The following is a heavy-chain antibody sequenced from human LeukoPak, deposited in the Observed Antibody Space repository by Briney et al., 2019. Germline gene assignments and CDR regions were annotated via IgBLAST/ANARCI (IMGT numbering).Heavy chain of an antibody. CDR3: AKDGRDYGDYVDY. CDR1: GFTFSSYG. Sequence: PGRSLRLSCVASGFTFSSYGMHWVRQAPGKGLEWVAVISYDGSNKYYADSVKGRFTISRDNSKNTLYLQMNSLRAEDTAVYYCAKDGRDYGDYVDYWGQGTLVTVSS. J-gene: IGHJ4*02. V-gene: IGHV3-30*18. CDR2: ISYDGSNK. D-gene: IGHD4-17*01.